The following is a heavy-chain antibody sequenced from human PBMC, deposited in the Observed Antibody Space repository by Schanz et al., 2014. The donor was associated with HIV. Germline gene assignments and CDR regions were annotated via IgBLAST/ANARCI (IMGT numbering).Heavy chain of an antibody. Sequence: EVQLLESGGGLVQPGGSLRLSCEASGFTFSNYAMSWVRQAPGKGLEWVSGISDTGVRTNYADSVKGRLTISRDNSENTLYLQMNILRAEDTAVYYCAKSRGDSWPYGMDVWGQGTTVTVSS. CDR2: ISDTGVRT. CDR1: GFTFSNYA. V-gene: IGHV3-23*01. CDR3: AKSRGDSWPYGMDV. J-gene: IGHJ6*02. D-gene: IGHD4-17*01.